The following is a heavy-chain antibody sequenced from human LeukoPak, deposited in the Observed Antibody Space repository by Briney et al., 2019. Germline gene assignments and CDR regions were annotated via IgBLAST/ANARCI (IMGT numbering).Heavy chain of an antibody. CDR2: ISGSGGST. Sequence: GGSLRLSCAASGLTFSSFAMNWVRQAPGKGLEWVSAISGSGGSTYYADSVKGRFTISRDNSKNTLFLQMNSLRAEDTAVYYCAKDRDILTGYYQSQFDYWGQGTLVTVSS. D-gene: IGHD3-9*01. V-gene: IGHV3-23*01. CDR1: GLTFSSFA. J-gene: IGHJ4*02. CDR3: AKDRDILTGYYQSQFDY.